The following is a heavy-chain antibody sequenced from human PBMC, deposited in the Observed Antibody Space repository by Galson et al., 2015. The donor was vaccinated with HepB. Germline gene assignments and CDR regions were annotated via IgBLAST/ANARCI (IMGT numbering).Heavy chain of an antibody. J-gene: IGHJ5*02. Sequence: SLRLSCAASGFTFSSYWMSWVRQAPGKGLEWVANIKQDGSEKYYVDSVKGRFTISRDNAKNSLYLQMNSLRAEDTAVYYCARALYYYDSSGRRWFDPWGQGTLVTVSS. CDR1: GFTFSSYW. CDR2: IKQDGSEK. D-gene: IGHD3-22*01. V-gene: IGHV3-7*03. CDR3: ARALYYYDSSGRRWFDP.